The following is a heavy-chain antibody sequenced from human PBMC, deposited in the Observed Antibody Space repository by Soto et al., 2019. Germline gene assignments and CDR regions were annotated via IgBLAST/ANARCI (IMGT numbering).Heavy chain of an antibody. Sequence: QVQLVQSGAEVKKPGASVKVSCKASGYTFTSYGISWVRQAPGQGLEWMGWIRAYNGNTNYAQKLQGRVTMTTDTHTSTADSEMRSLITDDTTAYYGANAGNQGDFWGHGTLVTV. CDR1: GYTFTSYG. J-gene: IGHJ4*01. D-gene: IGHD2-2*01. V-gene: IGHV1-18*01. CDR2: IRAYNGNT. CDR3: ANAGNQGDF.